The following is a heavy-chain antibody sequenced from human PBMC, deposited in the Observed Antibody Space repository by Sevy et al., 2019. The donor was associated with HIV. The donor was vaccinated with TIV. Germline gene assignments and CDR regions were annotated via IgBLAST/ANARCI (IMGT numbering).Heavy chain of an antibody. CDR1: GFKFDNYA. CDR2: ISVSGRL. V-gene: IGHV3-23*01. CDR3: AKDSYGSRLLYYFDH. Sequence: GGSLRLSCAASGFKFDNYAMAWVRQAPGQWLVWVSAISVSGRLSYADSVKGRLTISRDSSKKMIYIHLNNLRADDTATNYCAKDSYGSRLLYYFDHWGQGTLVTVSS. J-gene: IGHJ4*02. D-gene: IGHD5-18*01.